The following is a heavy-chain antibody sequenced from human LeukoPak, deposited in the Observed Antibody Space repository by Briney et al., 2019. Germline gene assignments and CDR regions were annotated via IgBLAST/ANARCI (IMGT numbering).Heavy chain of an antibody. CDR1: GYTFTSYD. J-gene: IGHJ4*02. V-gene: IGHV1-18*01. CDR3: ARVEMDNSGSYSFDY. D-gene: IGHD1-26*01. CDR2: ISVYNGHT. Sequence: GASVKVSCKASGYTFTSYDISWVRQAPGQGLEWMGWISVYNGHTNYAQKLQGRVTMTTDTSTSTAYMELRSLRSDDTAVYYCARVEMDNSGSYSFDYWGQGTLVTVSS.